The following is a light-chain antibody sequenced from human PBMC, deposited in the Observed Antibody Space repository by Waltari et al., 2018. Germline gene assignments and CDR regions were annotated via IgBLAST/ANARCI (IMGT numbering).Light chain of an antibody. CDR3: QQYSNAPIT. J-gene: IGKJ4*01. CDR1: QLIHSTF. Sequence: IVLTQSPPTLSLPPGERASLSCRASQLIHSTFLAWYQQKPGQAPRLLVFGASNRATGIPERFTGSGSGKDFTLIISNLEPDDSALYHCQQYSNAPITFGGGTKVESK. V-gene: IGKV3-20*01. CDR2: GAS.